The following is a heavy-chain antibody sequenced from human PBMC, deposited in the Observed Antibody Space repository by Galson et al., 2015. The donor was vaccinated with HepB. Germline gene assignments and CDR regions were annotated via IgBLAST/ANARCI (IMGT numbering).Heavy chain of an antibody. CDR3: ATEGVVGYDILTGYYRGRWFDP. CDR1: GYTLTELS. D-gene: IGHD3-9*01. Sequence: SVKVSCKVSGYTLTELSMHWVRQAPGKGLEWMGGFDPEDGETIYAQKFQGRVTMTEDTSTDTAYMELSSLRSEDTAVYYCATEGVVGYDILTGYYRGRWFDPWGQGTLVTVSS. J-gene: IGHJ5*02. V-gene: IGHV1-24*01. CDR2: FDPEDGET.